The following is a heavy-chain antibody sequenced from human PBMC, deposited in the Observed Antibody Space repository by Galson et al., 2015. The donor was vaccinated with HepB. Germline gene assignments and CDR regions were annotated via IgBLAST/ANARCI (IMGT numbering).Heavy chain of an antibody. CDR2: ITGGRSFL. J-gene: IGHJ5*02. V-gene: IGHV3-21*01. CDR1: GFTFNHYG. CDR3: ARDLKAGGYNHGTNWFDP. D-gene: IGHD5-18*01. Sequence: SLRLSCAASGFTFNHYGMNWVRQAPGKGLEWVSSITGGRSFLQYADSVKGRFTISRDNANNSLFLQMNSLRAEDSAVYYCARDLKAGGYNHGTNWFDPWGQGTLVTVSS.